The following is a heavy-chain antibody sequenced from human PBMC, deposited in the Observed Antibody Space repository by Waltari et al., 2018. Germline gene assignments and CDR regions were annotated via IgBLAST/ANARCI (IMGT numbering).Heavy chain of an antibody. CDR1: GGSLSSSSYY. D-gene: IGHD2-2*01. J-gene: IGHJ4*02. Sequence: QLQLQESGPGLVKPSATLSLTCTVSGGSLSSSSYYWGWIRQPPGKGLEWIGSIYYSGSTYYNPSLKSRVTISVDTSKNQFSLKLSSVTAADTAVYYCARDLVPAAPGDYWGQGTLVTVSS. CDR3: ARDLVPAAPGDY. V-gene: IGHV4-39*07. CDR2: IYYSGST.